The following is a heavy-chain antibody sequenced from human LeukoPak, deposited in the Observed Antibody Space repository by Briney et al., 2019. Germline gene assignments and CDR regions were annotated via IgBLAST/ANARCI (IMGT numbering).Heavy chain of an antibody. CDR2: IYHSGST. J-gene: IGHJ6*03. Sequence: PSGTLSLTCAVSGGSISSSNWWSWVRQPPGKGLEWIGEIYHSGSTNYNPSLKSRVTISVDTSKNQFSLKLSSVTAADTAVYYCARSRYGDLSYYYYYMDVWGKGTTVTVSS. CDR3: ARSRYGDLSYYYYYMDV. V-gene: IGHV4-4*02. CDR1: GGSISSSNW. D-gene: IGHD7-27*01.